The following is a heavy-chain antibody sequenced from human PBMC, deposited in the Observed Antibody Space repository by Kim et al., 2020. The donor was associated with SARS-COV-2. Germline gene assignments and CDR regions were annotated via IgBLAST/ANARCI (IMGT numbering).Heavy chain of an antibody. V-gene: IGHV3-23*01. Sequence: GGSLRLSCAASGFTFSSYAMSWVRQAPGKGLEWVSAISGSGGSTYYADSVKGRFTISTDNSKNTLYLQMNSLRAEDTAVYYCAKAGLQYCSSTSCYDDYWGQGTLVTVSS. CDR3: AKAGLQYCSSTSCYDDY. CDR1: GFTFSSYA. J-gene: IGHJ4*02. D-gene: IGHD2-2*01. CDR2: ISGSGGST.